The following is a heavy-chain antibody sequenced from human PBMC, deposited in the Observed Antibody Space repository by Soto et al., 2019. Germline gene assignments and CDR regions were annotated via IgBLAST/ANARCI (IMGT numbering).Heavy chain of an antibody. CDR1: GGSISSSSYY. CDR2: IYYSGST. CDR3: ARSRIAAAGRALDN. Sequence: PSETLSLTCTVSGGSISSSSYYWGWIRQPPGKGLEWIGSIYYSGSTYYNPSLKSRVTISVDTSKNQFPLKLSSVTAADTAVYYCARSRIAAAGRALDNLCPGTLVEVSS. J-gene: IGHJ4*02. D-gene: IGHD6-13*01. V-gene: IGHV4-39*01.